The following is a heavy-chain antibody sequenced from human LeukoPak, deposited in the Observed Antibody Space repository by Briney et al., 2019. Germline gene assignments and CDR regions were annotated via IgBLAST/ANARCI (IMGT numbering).Heavy chain of an antibody. V-gene: IGHV5-51*01. CDR2: IYPGDSDT. Sequence: GESLKISCKDSGYRFTTYWIGRVRQMPGKGLEWMGIIYPGDSDTRYSPPFQGQVTISADKSISTAYLQWSSLKASDTAMYYCARQIGTTWGFDYWGQGTLVTVSS. J-gene: IGHJ4*02. CDR3: ARQIGTTWGFDY. CDR1: GYRFTTYW. D-gene: IGHD1-7*01.